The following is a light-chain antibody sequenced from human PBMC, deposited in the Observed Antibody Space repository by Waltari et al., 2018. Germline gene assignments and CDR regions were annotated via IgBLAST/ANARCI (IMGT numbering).Light chain of an antibody. J-gene: IGLJ2*01. CDR3: HLWDSSSDHVV. V-gene: IGLV3-21*02. CDR2: ADS. CDR1: NVGRKS. Sequence: SYVLTQPPSVSLAPGQTATITCGGDNVGRKSVHWYQQKPGQAPVLVVFADSDWPSGIPERFSGSNSGNTATLTISRVEAGDEADYYCHLWDSSSDHVVFGGGTKLTVL.